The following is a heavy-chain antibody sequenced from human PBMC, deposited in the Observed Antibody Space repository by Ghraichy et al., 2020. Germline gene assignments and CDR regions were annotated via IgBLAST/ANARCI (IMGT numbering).Heavy chain of an antibody. V-gene: IGHV3-15*01. D-gene: IGHD3/OR15-3a*01. CDR3: ATAGLRLAFYMDV. CDR1: GFTFSNVW. Sequence: GESLNISCAASGFTFSNVWMSWVRQTPGKGLEWVGRIKRNIDGGTTDYAAPVKGRFTISRDDSENTLYLQMNSLKTEDTAVYYCATAGLRLAFYMDVWGKGTTVTVSS. J-gene: IGHJ6*03. CDR2: IKRNIDGGTT.